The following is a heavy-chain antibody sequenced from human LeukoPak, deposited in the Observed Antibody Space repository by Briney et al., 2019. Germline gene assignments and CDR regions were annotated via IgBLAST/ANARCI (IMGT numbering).Heavy chain of an antibody. D-gene: IGHD3-10*01. CDR2: INPNSGDT. CDR1: GYTFSGYY. V-gene: IGHV1-2*02. J-gene: IGHJ4*02. Sequence: ASVKVSCGASGYTFSGYYIHWVRQAPGQGLEWMGWINPNSGDTKYAQKFQGRVTMTRDMSITTAYMELNGLRSDDTAVYYCARDRGTYYDYWGQGTLVTVSS. CDR3: ARDRGTYYDY.